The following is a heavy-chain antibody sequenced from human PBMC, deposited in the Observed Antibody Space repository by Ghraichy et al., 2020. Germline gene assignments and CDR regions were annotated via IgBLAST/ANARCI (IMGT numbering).Heavy chain of an antibody. CDR3: ARLGYCSSITCRGLDC. J-gene: IGHJ4*02. CDR1: GFTFSDSY. V-gene: IGHV3-72*01. CDR2: VRNKANSYTT. Sequence: GGSLRLSCAASGFTFSDSYMDWVRQAPGKGLEWVGRVRNKANSYTTEYAASVKGRFTISRDDSKNSLFLQMNSLETEDTAVYYCARLGYCSSITCRGLDCWGRGTLVTVSS. D-gene: IGHD2-2*03.